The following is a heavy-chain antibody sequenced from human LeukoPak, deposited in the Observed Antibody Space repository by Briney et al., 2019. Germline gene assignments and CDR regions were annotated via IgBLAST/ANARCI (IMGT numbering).Heavy chain of an antibody. CDR1: GFTFSNAW. CDR3: TTDFLYYYDSSGYYYFDY. V-gene: IGHV3-15*01. D-gene: IGHD3-22*01. J-gene: IGHJ4*02. Sequence: GGSLRLSRAASGFTFSNAWMSWVRQAPGKGLEWVGRIKSKTDGGTTDYAAPVKGRFTISRDDSKNTLYLQMNSLKTEDTAVYYCTTDFLYYYDSSGYYYFDYWGQGTLVTVSS. CDR2: IKSKTDGGTT.